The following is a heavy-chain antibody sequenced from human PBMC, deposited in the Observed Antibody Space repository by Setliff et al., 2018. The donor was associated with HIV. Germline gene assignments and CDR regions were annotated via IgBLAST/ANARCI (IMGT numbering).Heavy chain of an antibody. V-gene: IGHV3-23*01. CDR3: AKVDNGHCTSASCRDFDY. CDR2: IDPSGSRI. CDR1: EFTLSGYS. Sequence: GGSLRLSCAASEFTLSGYSMSWVRQVPGKGLEWVSAIDPSGSRIFYSDSVKGRFTISRDNSKNTLYLQMNSLTAEDTAVYYCAKVDNGHCTSASCRDFDYWGQGTLVTVSS. J-gene: IGHJ4*02. D-gene: IGHD2-2*03.